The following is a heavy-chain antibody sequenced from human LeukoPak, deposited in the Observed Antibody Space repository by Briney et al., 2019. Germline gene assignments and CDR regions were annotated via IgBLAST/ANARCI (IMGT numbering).Heavy chain of an antibody. CDR1: GFTFSSYA. J-gene: IGHJ6*02. V-gene: IGHV3-30*04. CDR2: ISYDGSNK. CDR3: ARASPGMDV. Sequence: GGSLRLSCAASGFTFSSYAMHWVRQAPGKGLEWVAVISYDGSNKYYADSVKGRFTISRDNSKNTLYLQMNSLRTEDTAVYYCARASPGMDVWGQGITVTVSS.